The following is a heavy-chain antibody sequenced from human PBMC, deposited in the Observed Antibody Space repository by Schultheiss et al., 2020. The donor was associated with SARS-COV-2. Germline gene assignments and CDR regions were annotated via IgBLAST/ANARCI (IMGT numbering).Heavy chain of an antibody. D-gene: IGHD3-16*01. V-gene: IGHV1-18*01. Sequence: ASVKVSCRASGYTFTNYGISWVRQAPGLGLEWMGWISVFNGNTNYAQMFQDRVIMTTDASTSTAYMELRSLRSDDTAVYYCARVEGGLVSRIIQPGWFDPWGQGTLVTFSS. J-gene: IGHJ5*02. CDR3: ARVEGGLVSRIIQPGWFDP. CDR2: ISVFNGNT. CDR1: GYTFTNYG.